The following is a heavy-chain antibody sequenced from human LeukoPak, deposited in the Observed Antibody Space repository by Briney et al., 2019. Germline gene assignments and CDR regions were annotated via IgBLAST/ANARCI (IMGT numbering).Heavy chain of an antibody. V-gene: IGHV3-72*01. CDR3: ARSGRGYYDSSGLFDY. CDR2: SGNKANSYTT. J-gene: IGHJ4*02. Sequence: GGSLRLSCAASGFTFSDHYMDWVRQAPGKGLEWVGRSGNKANSYTTEYAASVKGRFTISRDDSKNSLYLQMNSLKTEDTAVYYCARSGRGYYDSSGLFDYWGQGTLVTVSS. CDR1: GFTFSDHY. D-gene: IGHD3-22*01.